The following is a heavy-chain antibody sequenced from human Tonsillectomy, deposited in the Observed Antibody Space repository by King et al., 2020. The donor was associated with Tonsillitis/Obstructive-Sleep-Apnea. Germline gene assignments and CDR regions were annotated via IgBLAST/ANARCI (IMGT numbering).Heavy chain of an antibody. D-gene: IGHD3-10*01. Sequence: VQLVESGGGLVQPGGSLRLSCAASGITFSSYAMSWVRQAPGKGLEWVSTISGGGGSTYYADSVKGWFTISRDNSKNTLYLQMNSLRAEETAVYYCAKAMVQGIIITIFDYWGQGTLVTVSS. CDR3: AKAMVQGIIITIFDY. CDR1: GITFSSYA. V-gene: IGHV3-23*04. J-gene: IGHJ4*02. CDR2: ISGGGGST.